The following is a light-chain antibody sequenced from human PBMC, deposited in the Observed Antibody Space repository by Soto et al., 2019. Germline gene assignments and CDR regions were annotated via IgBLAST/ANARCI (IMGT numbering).Light chain of an antibody. CDR2: EVS. Sequence: SVLTKPASAYGIPGQSVTIPKKRTSSNVGGYNYVSWYQQHPGKAPKLMIYEVSKRPSRVPHRFSCPKSGNTAPLTASGLQALYDGEYYCISYRASDNFYGFVTGTKVTVL. CDR1: SSNVGGYNY. CDR3: ISYRASDNFYG. V-gene: IGLV2-8*01. J-gene: IGLJ1*01.